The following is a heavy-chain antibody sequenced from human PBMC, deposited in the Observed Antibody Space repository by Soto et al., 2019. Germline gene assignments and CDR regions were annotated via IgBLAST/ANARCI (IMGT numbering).Heavy chain of an antibody. Sequence: PSETLSLTCAVYGGSFSGYYWSWIRQPPGKGLEWIGEINHSGSTNYNPSLKSRVTISVDTSKNQFSLKLSSVTAADTAVYYCARCFREIMIFGVVPPKGGMDVRRQGTTVTVS. CDR3: ARCFREIMIFGVVPPKGGMDV. CDR2: INHSGST. J-gene: IGHJ6*02. CDR1: GGSFSGYY. V-gene: IGHV4-34*01. D-gene: IGHD3-3*01.